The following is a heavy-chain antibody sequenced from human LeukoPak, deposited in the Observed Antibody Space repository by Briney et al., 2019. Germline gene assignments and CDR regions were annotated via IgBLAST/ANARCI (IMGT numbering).Heavy chain of an antibody. D-gene: IGHD5-24*01. V-gene: IGHV3-53*01. Sequence: GGSLRLSCAASGITLSSNYMSWVRQAPGKGLEWVSALYGGGSTFYADSVRGRVTISRDNSKNMMYLQVNSLGAEDTAVYYCARDGHNYYFDSWGQGTLVTVSS. CDR2: LYGGGST. CDR3: ARDGHNYYFDS. J-gene: IGHJ4*02. CDR1: GITLSSNY.